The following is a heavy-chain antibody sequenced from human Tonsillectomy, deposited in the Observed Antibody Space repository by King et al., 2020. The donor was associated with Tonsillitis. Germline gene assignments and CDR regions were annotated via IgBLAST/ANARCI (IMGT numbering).Heavy chain of an antibody. Sequence: LVESGGGLLKPGGSLRLSCAASGFTFSDYYMTWIRQAPGKGLEWVSYISSSSYYTNYADSVKGRFTISRDNAKNSLYLQMNSLRAEDTAVYYCARSDSSGYYPYYYYGMDVWGQGTTVTVSS. J-gene: IGHJ6*02. D-gene: IGHD3-22*01. CDR2: ISSSSYYT. CDR3: ARSDSSGYYPYYYYGMDV. CDR1: GFTFSDYY. V-gene: IGHV3-11*06.